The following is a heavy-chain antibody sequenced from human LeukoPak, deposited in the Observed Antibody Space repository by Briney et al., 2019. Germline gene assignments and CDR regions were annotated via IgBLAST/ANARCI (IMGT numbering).Heavy chain of an antibody. D-gene: IGHD3-22*01. V-gene: IGHV4-31*03. CDR1: GGSISSAASD. J-gene: IGHJ2*01. CDR2: INHSGST. CDR3: ARAARQGFTMIVVPFFYFDL. Sequence: SQTLSLTCTVSGGSISSAASDWGWIRQHPKRGLEWVGYINHSGSTYYNPSLGSRVTMSVDTSKNQFSLKLSSVTAADSAVYYCARAARQGFTMIVVPFFYFDLWGRGTLVTVPS.